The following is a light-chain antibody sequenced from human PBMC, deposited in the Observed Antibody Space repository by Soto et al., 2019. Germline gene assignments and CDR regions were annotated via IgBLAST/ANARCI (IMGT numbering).Light chain of an antibody. J-gene: IGKJ1*01. CDR3: QQYNNWPPWT. CDR1: QSVSTN. CDR2: GAS. V-gene: IGKV3-15*01. Sequence: RVMTQSPATLSLSPGERATLSCRASQSVSTNVAWYQQKPGQAPRLLIYGASTRATDIPARFSGSGSGTDLTLTISSLQSEDFAVYYCQQYNNWPPWTFGQGTKVDIK.